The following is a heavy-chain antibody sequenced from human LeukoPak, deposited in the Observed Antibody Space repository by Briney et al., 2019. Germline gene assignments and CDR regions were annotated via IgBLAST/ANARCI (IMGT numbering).Heavy chain of an antibody. CDR1: GFTLSGSH. Sequence: GGSLRLSCTASGFTLSGSHMHWVRQAPGKGLEWVGHIRRNYETAYGASVKGRFTISRDDSKNMAYLHMNSLRSEDTAFYFCARQTNSCHDYWGQGTLVTVSS. J-gene: IGHJ4*02. D-gene: IGHD2-2*01. CDR3: ARQTNSCHDY. V-gene: IGHV3-73*01. CDR2: IRRNYET.